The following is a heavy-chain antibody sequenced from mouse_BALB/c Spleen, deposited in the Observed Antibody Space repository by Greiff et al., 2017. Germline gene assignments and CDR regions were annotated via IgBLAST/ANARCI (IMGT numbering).Heavy chain of an antibody. CDR3: ARREEAWFAY. Sequence: VKLVESGAELAKPGASVKMSCKASGYTFTSYWMHWVKQRPGQGLEWIGYINPSTGYTEYNQKFKDKATLTADKSSSTAYMQLSSLTSEDSAVYYCARREEAWFAYWGQGTLVTVSA. V-gene: IGHV1-7*01. CDR1: GYTFTSYW. CDR2: INPSTGYT. J-gene: IGHJ3*01.